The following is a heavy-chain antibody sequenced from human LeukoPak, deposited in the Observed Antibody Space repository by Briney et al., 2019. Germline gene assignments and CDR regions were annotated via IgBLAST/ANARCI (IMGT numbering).Heavy chain of an antibody. Sequence: GRSLRLSCAASGFTFSSYGMHWVRQAPGKGLEWVAVIWYDGSNKYYADSVKGRFTISRDNSKNTLYLQMNSLGAEDTAVYYCAREGLLWFGEYEDYYYYGMDVWGQGTTVTVSS. V-gene: IGHV3-33*01. D-gene: IGHD3-10*01. J-gene: IGHJ6*02. CDR2: IWYDGSNK. CDR1: GFTFSSYG. CDR3: AREGLLWFGEYEDYYYYGMDV.